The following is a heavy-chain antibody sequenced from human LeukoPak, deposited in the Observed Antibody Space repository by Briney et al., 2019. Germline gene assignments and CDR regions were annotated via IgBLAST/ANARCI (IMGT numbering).Heavy chain of an antibody. Sequence: GESLEISCKGYGYSFTSYWIGWVRQMPGKGLEWMGIIYPGDSDTRYSPSFQGQVTISADKSISTAYLQWSSLKASDTAMYYCARQDTVVKRAFDIWGQGTMVTVSS. CDR1: GYSFTSYW. J-gene: IGHJ3*02. CDR2: IYPGDSDT. D-gene: IGHD4-23*01. CDR3: ARQDTVVKRAFDI. V-gene: IGHV5-51*01.